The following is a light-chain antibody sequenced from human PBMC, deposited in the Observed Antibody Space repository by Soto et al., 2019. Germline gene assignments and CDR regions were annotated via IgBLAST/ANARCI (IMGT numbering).Light chain of an antibody. CDR3: QQCNDWAPT. CDR1: QSVSSN. V-gene: IGKV3-15*01. J-gene: IGKJ1*01. CDR2: GAS. Sequence: EIVMTQSPATLSVSPGERATLSCRASQSVSSNLAWYQQKPGQAPRLLIYGASTRATGIPARFSGSGSGTEFTLTISSLQSEDFAVYYCQQCNDWAPTFGQGTKV.